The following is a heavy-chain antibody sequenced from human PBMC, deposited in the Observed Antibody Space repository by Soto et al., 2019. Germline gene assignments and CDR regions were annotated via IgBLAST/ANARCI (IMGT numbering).Heavy chain of an antibody. CDR3: AKGFSSVAANWYFDL. D-gene: IGHD6-19*01. Sequence: GGSLRLSCAASGFTFSSYWMSWVRQAPGKGLEWVANIKQDGSEKYYVDSVKGRFTISRDNAKNSLYLQMNSLRAEDTAVYYCAKGFSSVAANWYFDLWGRGTLVTVSS. CDR2: IKQDGSEK. V-gene: IGHV3-7*01. J-gene: IGHJ2*01. CDR1: GFTFSSYW.